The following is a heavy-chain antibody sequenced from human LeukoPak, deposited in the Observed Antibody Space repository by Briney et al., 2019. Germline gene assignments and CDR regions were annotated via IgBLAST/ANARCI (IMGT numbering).Heavy chain of an antibody. CDR2: IIPIFGTA. D-gene: IGHD2-2*01. CDR1: GGTFSSYA. Sequence: SVKVSCKASGGTFSSYAISWVRQAPGQGLEWMGGIIPIFGTANYAQKFQGRVTITADESTSTAYMELSSLRSEDTAVYYCARGVVKGVVVPAAGGPQGEYYYYMDVWGKGTTVTVSS. V-gene: IGHV1-69*13. J-gene: IGHJ6*03. CDR3: ARGVVKGVVVPAAGGPQGEYYYYMDV.